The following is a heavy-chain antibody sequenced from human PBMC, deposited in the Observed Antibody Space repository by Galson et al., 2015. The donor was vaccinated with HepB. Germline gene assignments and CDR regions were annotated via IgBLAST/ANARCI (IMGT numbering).Heavy chain of an antibody. V-gene: IGHV6-1*01. D-gene: IGHD3-3*01. CDR2: TYYRSKWYN. CDR3: ARESSYDFWSGYPYYYYYYMDV. CDR1: GDSVSSNSAA. J-gene: IGHJ6*03. Sequence: CAISGDSVSSNSAAWNWIRQSPSRGLEWLGRTYYRSKWYNDYAVSVKSRITINPDTSKNQFSLQLNSVTPEDTAVYYCARESSYDFWSGYPYYYYYYMDVWGKGTTVTVSS.